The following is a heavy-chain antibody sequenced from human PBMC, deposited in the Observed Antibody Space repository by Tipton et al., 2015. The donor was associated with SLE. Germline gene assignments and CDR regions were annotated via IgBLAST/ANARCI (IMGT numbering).Heavy chain of an antibody. CDR1: GFTFSSYA. V-gene: IGHV3-30*02. J-gene: IGHJ1*01. CDR2: IRYDGSNK. CDR3: ARARESSSWLAEYFQH. Sequence: SLKLSCAASGFTFSSYAMSWVRQAPGKGLEWVAFIRYDGSNKYYADSVKGRFTISRDNSKNTLYLQMNSLRAEDTAVYYCARARESSSWLAEYFQHWGQGTLVTVSS. D-gene: IGHD6-13*01.